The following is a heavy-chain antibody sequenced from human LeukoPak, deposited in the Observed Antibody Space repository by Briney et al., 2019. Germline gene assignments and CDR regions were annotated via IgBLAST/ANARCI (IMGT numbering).Heavy chain of an antibody. CDR1: GFTFSSYS. J-gene: IGHJ4*02. D-gene: IGHD3-9*01. Sequence: PGGSLTLSCAASGFTFSSYSMNWVRQAPGKGLEWVAFIRNDGTNKYYSDSVKGRFIISRDNSKNTVSLQMSSLRPEDTAVYYCAKTGTDWSYCDYWGQGTLVTVSS. V-gene: IGHV3-30*02. CDR3: AKTGTDWSYCDY. CDR2: IRNDGTNK.